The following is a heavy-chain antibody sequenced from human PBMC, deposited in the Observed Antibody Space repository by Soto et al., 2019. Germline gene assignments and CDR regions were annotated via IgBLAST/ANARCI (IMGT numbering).Heavy chain of an antibody. CDR2: ISWNSGSI. CDR1: GFTFDDYA. D-gene: IGHD2-2*01. J-gene: IGHJ6*02. CDR3: AKDRGYCSSTSRSRDYYYYGMDV. Sequence: PGGSLRLSCAASGFTFDDYAMHWVRQAPGKGLEWVSGISWNSGSIGYADSVKGRFTISRDNARNSLYLQMNTLRAEDTALYYCAKDRGYCSSTSRSRDYYYYGMDVWGQGTTVTVSS. V-gene: IGHV3-9*01.